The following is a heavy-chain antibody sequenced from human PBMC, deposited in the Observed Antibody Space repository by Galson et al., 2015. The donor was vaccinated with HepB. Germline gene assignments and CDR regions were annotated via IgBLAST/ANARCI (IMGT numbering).Heavy chain of an antibody. CDR2: IFYSGST. Sequence: TLSVTCAVSGASIGTGDSYWSWIRQSPAKDLEWIGYIFYSGSTRYNPSLESRLTLSLHTSKNEFSLRLTSVTAADTAVYFCARVHQWSDPFDIWGQGTLVAVSS. CDR1: GASIGTGDSY. J-gene: IGHJ3*02. V-gene: IGHV4-30-4*01. CDR3: ARVHQWSDPFDI. D-gene: IGHD6-19*01.